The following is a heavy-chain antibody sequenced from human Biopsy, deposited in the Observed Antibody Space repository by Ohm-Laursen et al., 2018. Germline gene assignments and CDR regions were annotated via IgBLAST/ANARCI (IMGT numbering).Heavy chain of an antibody. D-gene: IGHD4-11*01. CDR3: ARDSGILNYGNFKYYHYYGMDV. V-gene: IGHV4-59*01. CDR1: GDSTSSYY. J-gene: IGHJ6*02. Sequence: SQTLSLTCSVSGDSTSSYYRSWIRQPPGKGLEWIGHIYYSVMTNYNPSLQSRVSISVDTSRNQVSLTLSSVTAADTAVYYCARDSGILNYGNFKYYHYYGMDVWGQGTKVTVSS. CDR2: IYYSVMT.